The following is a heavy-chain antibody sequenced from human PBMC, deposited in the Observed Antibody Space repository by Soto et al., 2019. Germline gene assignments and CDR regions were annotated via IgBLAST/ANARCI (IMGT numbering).Heavy chain of an antibody. D-gene: IGHD7-27*01. CDR3: ARGWGLVS. Sequence: QMEQSGAEVRKPGSSVKVSCKPSGGSLTSYPMAWVRQAPGQGFEWMGGIIPIHGTTEYAQKLEGRVTITADEFTNRATLELTGLTSEDTAVYYCARGWGLVSWGQGTLVTVSS. CDR2: IIPIHGTT. V-gene: IGHV1-69*01. CDR1: GGSLTSYP. J-gene: IGHJ4*02.